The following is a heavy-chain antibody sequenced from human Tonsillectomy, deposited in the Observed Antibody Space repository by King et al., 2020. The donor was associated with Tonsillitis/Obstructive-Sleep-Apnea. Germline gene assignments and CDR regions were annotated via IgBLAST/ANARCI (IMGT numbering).Heavy chain of an antibody. Sequence: QLVQSGAEVKKPGESLKLSCRGSGYTFTSYWIAWVRQMPGKGLEWMGIIYPGDSRSRFSPSFEGQITMSVDKSISTAYLQWSSLKASDSAMYYCARLGGDTAMVMVPLDYWGQGTLVTVST. J-gene: IGHJ4*02. CDR2: IYPGDSRS. CDR3: ARLGGDTAMVMVPLDY. D-gene: IGHD5-18*01. V-gene: IGHV5-51*01. CDR1: GYTFTSYW.